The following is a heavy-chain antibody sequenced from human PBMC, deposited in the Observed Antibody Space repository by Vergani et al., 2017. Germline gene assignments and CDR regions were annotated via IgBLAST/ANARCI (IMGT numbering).Heavy chain of an antibody. D-gene: IGHD6-6*01. J-gene: IGHJ6*03. CDR3: ARVTSIAARPHYYYYYYMDV. CDR2: IWYDGSNK. V-gene: IGHV3-33*01. Sequence: QVQLVESGGGVVQPGRSLRLSCAASGFTFSSYGMHWVRQAPGKGLEWVAVIWYDGSNKYYADSVKGRFTISRDNSKNTLYLQMNSLRAEDTAVYYCARVTSIAARPHYYYYYYMDVWGKGTTVTVSS. CDR1: GFTFSSYG.